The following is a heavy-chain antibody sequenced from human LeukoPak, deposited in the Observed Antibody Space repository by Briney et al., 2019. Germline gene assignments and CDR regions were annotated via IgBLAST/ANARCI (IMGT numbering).Heavy chain of an antibody. CDR2: INPSGGST. J-gene: IGHJ5*02. D-gene: IGHD6-19*01. CDR3: ARRNHVAGTGGWFDP. CDR1: GYTFTNYY. Sequence: ASVKVSCKAFGYTFTNYYIHWVRQAPGQGLEWMGTINPSGGSTTYAQKFQGRVTMTRDTSTSTIYMELNSLTSEDTAMYYCARRNHVAGTGGWFDPWGHGTLVTVSS. V-gene: IGHV1-46*01.